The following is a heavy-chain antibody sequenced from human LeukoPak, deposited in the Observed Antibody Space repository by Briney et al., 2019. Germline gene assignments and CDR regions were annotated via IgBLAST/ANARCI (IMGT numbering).Heavy chain of an antibody. CDR3: AKAWDYYYGMDV. J-gene: IGHJ6*02. Sequence: GGSLRLSCAASGFTFSSYSMNWVRQAPGKGLEWVSSISSSSSYIYYADSVKGRFTISRDNAKNSLYLQMNSLRAEDTAVYYCAKAWDYYYGMDVWGQGTTVTVSS. V-gene: IGHV3-21*01. D-gene: IGHD3-16*01. CDR2: ISSSSSYI. CDR1: GFTFSSYS.